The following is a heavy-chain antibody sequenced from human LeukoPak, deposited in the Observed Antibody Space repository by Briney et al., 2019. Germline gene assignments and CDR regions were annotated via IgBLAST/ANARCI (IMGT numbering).Heavy chain of an antibody. J-gene: IGHJ4*02. CDR2: IYYSGST. CDR3: PRDLGPYSGSYYDY. Sequence: SETLSLTCTVSGGSISSNTYYWGWIRQPPGKGLEWIGSIYYSGSTYYNPSLKSRVTISVDTSKNQFSLKLSSVTAADTAVYYCPRDLGPYSGSYYDYWSQGTLVTVSS. D-gene: IGHD1-26*01. CDR1: GGSISSNTYY. V-gene: IGHV4-39*07.